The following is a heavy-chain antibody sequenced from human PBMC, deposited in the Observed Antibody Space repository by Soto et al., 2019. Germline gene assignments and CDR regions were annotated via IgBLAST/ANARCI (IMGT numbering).Heavy chain of an antibody. V-gene: IGHV3-11*01. CDR2: ISSSGSTI. J-gene: IGHJ1*01. CDR3: ARDSSSIAARPDYFQH. D-gene: IGHD6-6*01. Sequence: GGSLRLSCAASGFTFSDYYMSWIRQAPGKGLEWVSYISSSGSTIYYADSVKGRFTISRDNAKNSLYLQMNSLRAEDTAVYYCARDSSSIAARPDYFQHWRQGTLVTVSS. CDR1: GFTFSDYY.